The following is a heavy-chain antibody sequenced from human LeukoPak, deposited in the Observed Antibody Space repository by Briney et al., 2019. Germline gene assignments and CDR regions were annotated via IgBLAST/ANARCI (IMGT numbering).Heavy chain of an antibody. CDR3: ARGDWFDP. CDR1: GYTFTSYD. CDR2: VSGYHGHT. D-gene: IGHD2-21*01. V-gene: IGHV1-18*01. J-gene: IGHJ5*02. Sequence: GASVKVSCKASGYTFTSYDINWVRQAPGQGLEWMGWVSGYHGHTNYAQQFEGRVAMTTDTSSSTAYMELRSLRSDDTAIYYGARGDWFDPWGQGTLVTVSS.